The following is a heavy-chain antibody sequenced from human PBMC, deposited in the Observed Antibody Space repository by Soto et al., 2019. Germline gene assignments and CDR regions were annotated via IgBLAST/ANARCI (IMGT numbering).Heavy chain of an antibody. CDR2: IYATGTT. CDR3: ARRGGGDYIFDS. V-gene: IGHV4-4*07. CDR1: GASISGFY. D-gene: IGHD4-17*01. J-gene: IGHJ4*02. Sequence: SETLSLTCTVSGASISGFYWSWIRKSAGKGLEWIGRIYATGTTDYNPSLKSRVMMSVDTSKNEFSLKLTSITAADTAIYFCARRGGGDYIFDSWGQGILVTVSS.